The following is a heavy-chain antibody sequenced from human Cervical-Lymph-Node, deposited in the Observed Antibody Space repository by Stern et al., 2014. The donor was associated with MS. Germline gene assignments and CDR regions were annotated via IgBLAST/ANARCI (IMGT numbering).Heavy chain of an antibody. J-gene: IGHJ4*02. CDR3: VYGGFHSPFAY. CDR1: GGSFSSSNR. Sequence: QVQLQESGPGLVKPSGTLSLTCTVSGGSFSSSNRWSWVRQTPGKGLEWIGEISHSGSTSYTPSLKSRVTMSIDKSKRQFSLNLISVIAADTAVYYCVYGGFHSPFAYWGQGKLVTVSS. CDR2: ISHSGST. D-gene: IGHD4-23*01. V-gene: IGHV4-4*02.